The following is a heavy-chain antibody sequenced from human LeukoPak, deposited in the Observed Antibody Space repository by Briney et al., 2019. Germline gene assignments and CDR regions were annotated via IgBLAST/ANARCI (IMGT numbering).Heavy chain of an antibody. CDR3: ASYDNVANSFEY. Sequence: TGGSLRLSCAASGFTFRNYWMTWVRQAQGKGLEWVANIKQDGSEKYFVDSVKGRFAISRDNAQNSLYLQMNSLRAEDTAVYYCASYDNVANSFEYWGQGTLVTVSS. V-gene: IGHV3-7*02. D-gene: IGHD3-16*01. CDR1: GFTFRNYW. J-gene: IGHJ4*02. CDR2: IKQDGSEK.